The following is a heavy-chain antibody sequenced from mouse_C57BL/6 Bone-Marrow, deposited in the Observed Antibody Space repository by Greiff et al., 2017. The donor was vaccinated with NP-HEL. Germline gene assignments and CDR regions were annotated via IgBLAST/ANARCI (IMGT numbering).Heavy chain of an antibody. CDR3: ATYGSSPY. Sequence: EVKLVESGGGLVTPGGSLKLSCAASGFTFSDYGMHWVRQAPAKGLAWVAYIISGSSTIYSSDPVKGRFTISRDNAKNTLFLQMTSLRSEDTAMYYCATYGSSPYWGQGTTLTVSS. V-gene: IGHV5-17*01. J-gene: IGHJ2*01. CDR1: GFTFSDYG. D-gene: IGHD1-1*01. CDR2: IISGSSTI.